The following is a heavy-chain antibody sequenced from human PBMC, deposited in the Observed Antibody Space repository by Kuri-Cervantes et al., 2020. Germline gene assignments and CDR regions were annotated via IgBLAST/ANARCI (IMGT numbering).Heavy chain of an antibody. Sequence: SETLSLTCAVYGGSFSGYYWSWIRQPPGKGLEWIGEINHSGSTNYNPSLKSRVTISVDTSKNQFSLKLSSVTAADTAVYYCARGRRGPGRIGYSSGSRSAFDIWGQGTMVTVSS. CDR1: GGSFSGYY. CDR3: ARGRRGPGRIGYSSGSRSAFDI. CDR2: INHSGST. V-gene: IGHV4-34*01. D-gene: IGHD6-19*01. J-gene: IGHJ3*02.